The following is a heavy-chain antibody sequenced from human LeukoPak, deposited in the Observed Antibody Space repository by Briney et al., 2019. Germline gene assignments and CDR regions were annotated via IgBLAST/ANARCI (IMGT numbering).Heavy chain of an antibody. Sequence: RSETLSLTCAIYGGSFSGYYWSWIRQPPGKGLEWIGEINHSGSTNYNPSLKSRVTISVDTSKNQFSLKLSSVTAADTAVYYCARSTFYYAFWSGPPGSWFDPWGQGTLVTVSS. D-gene: IGHD3-3*01. V-gene: IGHV4-34*01. CDR1: GGSFSGYY. J-gene: IGHJ5*02. CDR3: ARSTFYYAFWSGPPGSWFDP. CDR2: INHSGST.